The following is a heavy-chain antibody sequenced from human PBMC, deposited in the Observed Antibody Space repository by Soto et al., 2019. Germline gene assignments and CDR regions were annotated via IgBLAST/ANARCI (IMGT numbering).Heavy chain of an antibody. V-gene: IGHV3-48*01. D-gene: IGHD2-2*01. CDR3: ATAAMGGYYYYYHMDV. CDR1: GFTFSSYS. J-gene: IGHJ6*03. CDR2: ISTSSGTI. Sequence: GGSLRLSCAASGFTFSSYSMNWVRQAPGKGLEWISYISTSSGTIYYADSVKGRFTISRDNAKSSLYLQMSSLRAEDTAMYYCATAAMGGYYYYYHMDVWGKGTTVTVSS.